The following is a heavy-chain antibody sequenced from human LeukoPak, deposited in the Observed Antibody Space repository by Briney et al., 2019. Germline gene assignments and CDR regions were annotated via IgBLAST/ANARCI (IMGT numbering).Heavy chain of an antibody. J-gene: IGHJ5*02. D-gene: IGHD2-15*01. V-gene: IGHV4-39*07. Sequence: SETLSLTCTVSGGSISSSSYYWGWIRQPPGKGLEWIGSIYYSGSTYYNPSLKSRVTISVDTSKNQFSLKLSSVTAADTAVYYCARAAGGIVVVVAEPHKYNWFDPWGQGTLVTVSS. CDR3: ARAAGGIVVVVAEPHKYNWFDP. CDR2: IYYSGST. CDR1: GGSISSSSYY.